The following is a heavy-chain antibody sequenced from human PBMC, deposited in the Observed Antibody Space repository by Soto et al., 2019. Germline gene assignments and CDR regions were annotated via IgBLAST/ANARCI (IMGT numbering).Heavy chain of an antibody. J-gene: IGHJ6*02. V-gene: IGHV4-39*02. CDR2: IYYSGST. CDR1: GGSISSSSYY. Sequence: SETLSLTCTVSGGSISSSSYYWGWIRQPPGKGLEWIGSIYYSGSTYYNPSLKSRVTISVDTSKNQFSLKLSSVTAADTAVYYCARDGYILGNYYYYGMDVWGQGTTVTVSS. CDR3: ARDGYILGNYYYYGMDV. D-gene: IGHD5-12*01.